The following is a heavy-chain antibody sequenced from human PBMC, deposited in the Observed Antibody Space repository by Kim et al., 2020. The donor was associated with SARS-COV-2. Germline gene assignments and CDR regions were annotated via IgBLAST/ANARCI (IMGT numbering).Heavy chain of an antibody. J-gene: IGHJ4*02. D-gene: IGHD6-19*01. CDR3: ARRGGVAGMGVYY. Sequence: YSPSFQGQVTISAGKSISTAYLQWSSLKASDTAMYYCARRGGVAGMGVYYWGQGTLVTVSS. V-gene: IGHV5-51*01.